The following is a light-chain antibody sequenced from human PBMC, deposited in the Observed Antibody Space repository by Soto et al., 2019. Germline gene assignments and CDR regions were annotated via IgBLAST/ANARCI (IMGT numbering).Light chain of an antibody. V-gene: IGKV3-20*01. CDR2: GAS. J-gene: IGKJ2*01. CDR1: QRVNNDF. Sequence: EIVLTQSPATLSLSPGERAALSCGASQRVNNDFLAWYQQKPGQAPRLLIYGASTRASGVPARFSGSASGTDFTLTISRLETEDFAVYYCQQYGDSPYTFGQGTKLQIK. CDR3: QQYGDSPYT.